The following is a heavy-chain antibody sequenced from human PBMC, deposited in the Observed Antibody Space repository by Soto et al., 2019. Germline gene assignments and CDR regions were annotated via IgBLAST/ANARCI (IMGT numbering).Heavy chain of an antibody. CDR1: VYSITACGYY. Sequence: PSETLSLTCFVSVYSITACGYYWCWIRHHPGKGLEWIGSFYSSGSIIYNPSLRSRVSISGDTSSNQFSMSLTSVTAADTARYYCARMYSSGSGWFHPWGQGTLVTVSS. V-gene: IGHV4-39*07. CDR3: ARMYSSGSGWFHP. J-gene: IGHJ5*02. CDR2: FYSSGSI. D-gene: IGHD6-19*01.